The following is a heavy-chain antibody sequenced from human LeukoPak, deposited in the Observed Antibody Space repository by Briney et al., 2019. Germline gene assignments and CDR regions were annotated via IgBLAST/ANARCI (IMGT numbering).Heavy chain of an antibody. CDR3: TRDNRWTEY. J-gene: IGHJ4*02. V-gene: IGHV3-7*01. D-gene: IGHD1-14*01. CDR1: GFTLSSYW. Sequence: GGSLRLSCAASGFTLSSYWMSWVRQAPGKGLEWVANIKQDGSEKYYVDSVKGRFTISRDNAKNSLYLQMNSLRAEDTAVYYCTRDNRWTEYWGQGTLVTVSS. CDR2: IKQDGSEK.